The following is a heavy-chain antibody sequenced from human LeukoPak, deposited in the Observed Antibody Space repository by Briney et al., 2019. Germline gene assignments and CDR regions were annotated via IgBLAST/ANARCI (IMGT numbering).Heavy chain of an antibody. D-gene: IGHD3-16*01. CDR2: IKEDGSIK. V-gene: IGHV3-7*01. CDR3: ARVSGFGDVLDC. J-gene: IGHJ4*02. CDR1: GVTSGYYW. Sequence: GGSLRLSCEASGVTSGYYWMSWVRQAPGKGLEWVANIKEDGSIKKYLDSARGRLTISRDNAENSLYLQMSSLRVEDTAVYYCARVSGFGDVLDCWGRGILVTVSS.